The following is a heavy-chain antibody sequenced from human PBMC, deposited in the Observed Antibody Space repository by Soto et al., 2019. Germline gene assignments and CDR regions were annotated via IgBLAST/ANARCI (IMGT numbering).Heavy chain of an antibody. CDR2: IYYSGST. D-gene: IGHD6-13*01. CDR3: ARSVAAAGRPHYYYYYGMDV. J-gene: IGHJ6*02. CDR1: GGSISSYY. V-gene: IGHV4-59*01. Sequence: SETLSLTCTVSGGSISSYYWSWIRQPPGKGLEWIGYIYYSGSTNYNPSLKSRVTISVDTSKNQFSLKLSSVTAADTAVYYCARSVAAAGRPHYYYYYGMDVWGQGTTVTVSS.